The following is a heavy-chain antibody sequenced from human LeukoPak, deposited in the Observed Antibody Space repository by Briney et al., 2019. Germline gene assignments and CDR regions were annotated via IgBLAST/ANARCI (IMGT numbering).Heavy chain of an antibody. CDR3: ARATRPGENLDY. CDR1: GGSISSSSYY. D-gene: IGHD7-27*01. Sequence: SETLSLTCTVSGGSISSSSYYWGWIRPPPGKGLEWIGSIYYSGSTYYNPSLKSRVTISVDTSKNQFSLKLSSVTAADTAVYYCARATRPGENLDYWGQGTLVTVSS. CDR2: IYYSGST. V-gene: IGHV4-39*01. J-gene: IGHJ4*02.